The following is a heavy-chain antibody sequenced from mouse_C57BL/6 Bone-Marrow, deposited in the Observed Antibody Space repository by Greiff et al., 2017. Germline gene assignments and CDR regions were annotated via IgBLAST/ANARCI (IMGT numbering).Heavy chain of an antibody. D-gene: IGHD2-4*01. J-gene: IGHJ3*01. CDR3: ARYDYGGFAY. Sequence: VQLQESGAELARPGASVKMSCKASGYTFTSYGISWVKQRTGQGLEWIGEIYPRSGNTYYNEKFKGKATLTADKSSSTAYMELRSLTSEDSAVFFYARYDYGGFAYWGQGTLVTVSA. CDR1: GYTFTSYG. V-gene: IGHV1-81*01. CDR2: IYPRSGNT.